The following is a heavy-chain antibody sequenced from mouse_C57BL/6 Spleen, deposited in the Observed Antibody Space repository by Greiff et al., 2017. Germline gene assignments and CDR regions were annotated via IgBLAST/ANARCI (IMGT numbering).Heavy chain of an antibody. CDR2: ISSGGSYT. D-gene: IGHD6-1*01. CDR3: SSDFYTSYLDY. CDR1: GFTFSSYG. Sequence: EVKVVESGGDLVKPGGSLKLSCAASGFTFSSYGMSWVRQTPDKRLEWVATISSGGSYTYYPDSVKGRFTISRDNAKNTLYLQLSSLKSEDTAMYYCSSDFYTSYLDYWGQGTTLTVSS. J-gene: IGHJ2*01. V-gene: IGHV5-6*01.